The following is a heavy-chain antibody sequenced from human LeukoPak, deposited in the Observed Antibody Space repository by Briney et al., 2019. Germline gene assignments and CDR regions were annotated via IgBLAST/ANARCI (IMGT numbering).Heavy chain of an antibody. CDR2: ISGGGGST. V-gene: IGHV3-23*01. Sequence: GGSLRLSCIVSGFTFSNFFMSWVRQAPGKGLEWVSAISGGGGSTYYADSVQGRFSISRDNSNNTVYLQMSSLRAEDTAVYYCAKDLGSSSWYYFDYWGQGTLVTVSS. J-gene: IGHJ4*02. CDR3: AKDLGSSSWYYFDY. CDR1: GFTFSNFF. D-gene: IGHD6-13*01.